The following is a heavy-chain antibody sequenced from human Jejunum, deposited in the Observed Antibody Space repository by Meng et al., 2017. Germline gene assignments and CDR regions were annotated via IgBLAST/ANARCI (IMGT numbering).Heavy chain of an antibody. CDR2: IHFSGTT. CDR3: VRRRSGASSLFDL. CDR1: GGSLTGYY. D-gene: IGHD2-15*01. Sequence: QVHRQQWGAGRLKSSETLSLTCAVYGGSLTGYYWSWIRQAPEKGLEYIGDIHFSGTTTYMPSLRSRLTLSVDTSNNHFSLKLNSVTAADTATYYCVRRRSGASSLFDLWGPGTLVTVSS. V-gene: IGHV4-34*01. J-gene: IGHJ5*02.